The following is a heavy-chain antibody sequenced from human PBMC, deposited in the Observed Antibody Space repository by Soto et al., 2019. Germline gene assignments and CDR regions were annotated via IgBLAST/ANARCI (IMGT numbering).Heavy chain of an antibody. J-gene: IGHJ4*02. CDR1: GFSVSTNY. CDR3: AREEYGSGSYYNDF. CDR2: IYSGGAT. D-gene: IGHD3-10*01. V-gene: IGHV3-66*01. Sequence: EVQLVESGGGLVQPGGSLRLSCAASGFSVSTNYMTWVHQAPGKGLEWVSLIYSGGATFYADFVNGRFIITRDDSKNTVYIQMNSLRAEDTAVYFCAREEYGSGSYYNDFWGQGTLVTVSS.